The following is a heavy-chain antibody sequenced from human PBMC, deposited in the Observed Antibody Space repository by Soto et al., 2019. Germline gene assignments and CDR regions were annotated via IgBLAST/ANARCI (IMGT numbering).Heavy chain of an antibody. CDR2: ITSTSTYI. CDR3: ARDGARDRGDKGFDY. V-gene: IGHV3-21*01. D-gene: IGHD2-21*02. J-gene: IGHJ4*02. CDR1: GFTFSSYT. Sequence: PGGSLRLSCAASGFTFSSYTMHWVRQAPGKGLEWVASITSTSTYIYYTDSLKGRFTISRDNAKNSLYLQMNSLGPGDTAVYYCARDGARDRGDKGFDYWGQGTVVTVYS.